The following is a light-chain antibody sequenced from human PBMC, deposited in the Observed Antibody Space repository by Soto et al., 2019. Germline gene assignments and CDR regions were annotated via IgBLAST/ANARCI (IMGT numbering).Light chain of an antibody. J-gene: IGLJ1*01. CDR3: SSYISSSPFV. Sequence: QSVLTQPASVSGSPGQSITVSCTGTSSDVGGYNYVSWYQQHPGKAPKLMIYEVSNRPSGVSNRFSGSKSGNTASLTISGLQAEDEADYYCSSYISSSPFVFGTGTKLTVL. V-gene: IGLV2-14*01. CDR2: EVS. CDR1: SSDVGGYNY.